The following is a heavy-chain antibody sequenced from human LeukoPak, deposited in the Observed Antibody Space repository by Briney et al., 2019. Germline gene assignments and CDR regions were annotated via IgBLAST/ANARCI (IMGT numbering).Heavy chain of an antibody. CDR2: MNPNSGNT. J-gene: IGHJ4*02. V-gene: IGHV1-8*01. CDR1: GYTFTSYD. Sequence: GASVKVSCXASGYTFTSYDINWVRQATGQGLEWMGWMNPNSGNTGHAQKFQGRVTMTRNTSISTAYMELSSLRSEDTAVYYCARVRSGSRRGYCSGGSCYPFDYWGQGTLVTVSS. CDR3: ARVRSGSRRGYCSGGSCYPFDY. D-gene: IGHD2-15*01.